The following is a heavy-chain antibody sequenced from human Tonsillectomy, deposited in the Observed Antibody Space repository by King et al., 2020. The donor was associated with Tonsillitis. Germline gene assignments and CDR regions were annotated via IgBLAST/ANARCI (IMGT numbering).Heavy chain of an antibody. D-gene: IGHD3-22*01. Sequence: QLQESGPGLVKPSETLSLTCTVSGGSISRYYWSWLRQPPGRGLEWIGYIYYSGSTNYNPSLNSRVTILVDTSKNQFSLKLSSVTAADTAVYYCARDPYYDNLYAFDIWGQGTMVTVSS. J-gene: IGHJ3*02. V-gene: IGHV4-59*01. CDR3: ARDPYYDNLYAFDI. CDR2: IYYSGST. CDR1: GGSISRYY.